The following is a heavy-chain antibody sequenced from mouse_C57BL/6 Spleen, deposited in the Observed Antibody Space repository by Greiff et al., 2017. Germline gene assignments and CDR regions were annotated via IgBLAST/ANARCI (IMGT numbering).Heavy chain of an antibody. CDR2: IYPGSGST. D-gene: IGHD1-1*01. CDR3: AREGNYYGSSYGAMDY. CDR1: GYTFTSYW. J-gene: IGHJ4*01. V-gene: IGHV1-55*01. Sequence: QVQLKQPGAELVKPGASVKMSCKASGYTFTSYWITWVKQRPGQGLEWIGDIYPGSGSTNYNEKFKSKATLTVDTSSSTAYMQLSSLTSEDSAVYYCAREGNYYGSSYGAMDYWGQGASVTVSS.